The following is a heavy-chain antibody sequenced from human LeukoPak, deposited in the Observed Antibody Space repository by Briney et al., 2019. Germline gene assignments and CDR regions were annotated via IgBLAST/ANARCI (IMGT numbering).Heavy chain of an antibody. J-gene: IGHJ3*02. V-gene: IGHV3-74*03. Sequence: GGSLRLSCAASGFTFSSYWMHWVRQVPGKGRVWVSRINSDGSNTTYADSVKGRFTISRDNAKNTLYLQMNSLRAEDTAVYYWGSDPRRWLQLGDALDIWGQGTMVTVSS. CDR1: GFTFSSYW. D-gene: IGHD5-24*01. CDR3: GSDPRRWLQLGDALDI. CDR2: INSDGSNT.